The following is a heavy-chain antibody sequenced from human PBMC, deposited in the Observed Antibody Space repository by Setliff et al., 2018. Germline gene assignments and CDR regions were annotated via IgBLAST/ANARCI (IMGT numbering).Heavy chain of an antibody. V-gene: IGHV4-39*07. D-gene: IGHD3-3*01. CDR2: IYYSGST. Sequence: SETLSPSCTVSGGSISSSSYYWGWIRQPPGKGLEWIGSIYYSGSTYYNPSLKSRVTISVDTSKNQFSLKLSSVTAADTAVYYCAGNNAHLEWLFAWFDPWGQGTLGTVSS. CDR1: GGSISSSSYY. J-gene: IGHJ5*02. CDR3: AGNNAHLEWLFAWFDP.